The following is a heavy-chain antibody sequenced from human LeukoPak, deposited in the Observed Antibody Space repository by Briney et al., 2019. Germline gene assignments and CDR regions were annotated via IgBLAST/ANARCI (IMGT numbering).Heavy chain of an antibody. CDR1: GFTFSSYS. Sequence: GGSLRLSCAASGFTFSSYSMDWVRQAPGKGLEWVSSISSSSSYIYYADSVKGRFTISRDNAKNSLYLQMDSLRAEDTAVYYCARGARGDCYSCVDYWGQGTLVTVSS. V-gene: IGHV3-21*01. CDR2: ISSSSSYI. J-gene: IGHJ4*02. D-gene: IGHD2-21*02. CDR3: ARGARGDCYSCVDY.